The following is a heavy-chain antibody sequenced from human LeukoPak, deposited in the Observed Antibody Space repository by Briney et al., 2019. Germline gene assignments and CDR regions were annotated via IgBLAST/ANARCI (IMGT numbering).Heavy chain of an antibody. V-gene: IGHV1-24*01. J-gene: IGHJ4*02. Sequence: GAPVKVSDNVSGYTLTESSMHWVRQTPGKGLEWMGGFDPENGDTIYAQKFQGRVTMTEDTSTDTAYMELNSLRSEDTAVYYCATLHSDDYWGQGSVVTVSS. CDR1: GYTLTESS. CDR3: ATLHSDDY. D-gene: IGHD3-10*01. CDR2: FDPENGDT.